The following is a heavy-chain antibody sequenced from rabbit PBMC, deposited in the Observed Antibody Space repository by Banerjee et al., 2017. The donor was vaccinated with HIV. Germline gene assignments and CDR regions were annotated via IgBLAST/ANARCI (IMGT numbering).Heavy chain of an antibody. D-gene: IGHD4-1*01. CDR3: ARDLAGVIGWNFGL. V-gene: IGHV1S47*01. J-gene: IGHJ3*01. CDR1: GFDFSSNA. Sequence: QLEESGGGLVQPEGSLTLTCKASGFDFSSNAMCWVRQAPGKGPEWIACIHNGDGSTFYAIWMNGRFTISKTSSTTVTLQMTSLTAADTATYFCARDLAGVIGWNFGLWGQGTLVTVS. CDR2: IHNGDGST.